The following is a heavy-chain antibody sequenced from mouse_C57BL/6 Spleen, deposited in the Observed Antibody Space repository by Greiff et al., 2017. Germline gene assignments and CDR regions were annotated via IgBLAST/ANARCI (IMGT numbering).Heavy chain of an antibody. CDR2: IDTEDGET. V-gene: IGHV14-2*01. Sequence: EVQRVESGAELVKPGASVKLSCTASGFNIKDYYMHWVKQRTEQGLEWIGRIDTEDGETKYAPKFQGKATITADTSSNTAYLQLSSLTSEDTAVYYCARLGYGNYFRWYFDVWGTGTTVTVSS. CDR3: ARLGYGNYFRWYFDV. D-gene: IGHD2-1*01. J-gene: IGHJ1*03. CDR1: GFNIKDYY.